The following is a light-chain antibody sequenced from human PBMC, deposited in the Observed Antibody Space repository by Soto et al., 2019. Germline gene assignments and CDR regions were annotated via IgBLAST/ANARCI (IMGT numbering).Light chain of an antibody. V-gene: IGKV1-33*01. CDR3: QQSNDLVS. CDR1: QDINNY. Sequence: DIQMTQSPSSLSASVGDRFTITCQASQDINNYVNWYQQKPGKAPKLLIFDASTLKTGVPSRFSGSGSGTDFSFTISSLQPEDIATYYCQQSNDLVSFGQGTHWRL. CDR2: DAS. J-gene: IGKJ5*01.